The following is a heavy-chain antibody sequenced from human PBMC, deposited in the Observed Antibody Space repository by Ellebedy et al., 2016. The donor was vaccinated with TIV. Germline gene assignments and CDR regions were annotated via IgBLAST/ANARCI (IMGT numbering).Heavy chain of an antibody. V-gene: IGHV3-7*04. CDR1: GFTFSAYY. J-gene: IGHJ5*02. Sequence: GESLKISCKGFGFTFSAYYMTWFRQAPGKGPEWVANIKQDGSEMFYVGSVRGRFTISRDNTENSLFLQLNNLRADDTAVYYCAGGPGWLTDHWGQGTLVTVSS. CDR2: IKQDGSEM. D-gene: IGHD3-9*01. CDR3: AGGPGWLTDH.